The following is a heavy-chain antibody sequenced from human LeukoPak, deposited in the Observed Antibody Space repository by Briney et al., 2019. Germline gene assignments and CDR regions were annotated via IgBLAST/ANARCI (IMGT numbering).Heavy chain of an antibody. CDR1: GFTFSSYW. CDR3: ARDWDIHH. V-gene: IGHV3-74*01. CDR2: INSDGSST. Sequence: PGGSLRLSCAASGFTFSSYWMHWVRQAPGKGLVWVSGINSDGSSTSYADSVKGRFTISRDNAKNTLYLQMNSLRAEDTAVYYCARDWDIHHWGQGTLVTVSS. J-gene: IGHJ1*01. D-gene: IGHD1-26*01.